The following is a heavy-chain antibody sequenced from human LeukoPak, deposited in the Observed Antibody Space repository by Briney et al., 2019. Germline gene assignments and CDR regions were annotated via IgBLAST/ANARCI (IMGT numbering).Heavy chain of an antibody. Sequence: PSETLSLTCTVSGGSIGGYYWSWIRQPPGQGLEWIGYIYDSGSTNYNPSLKSRVTISVDTSKNQFSLKLTSVTAADTAVYYCARLYSTSWYYFDYWGRGTLVTVSS. V-gene: IGHV4-59*08. CDR2: IYDSGST. D-gene: IGHD4-11*01. CDR3: ARLYSTSWYYFDY. CDR1: GGSIGGYY. J-gene: IGHJ4*02.